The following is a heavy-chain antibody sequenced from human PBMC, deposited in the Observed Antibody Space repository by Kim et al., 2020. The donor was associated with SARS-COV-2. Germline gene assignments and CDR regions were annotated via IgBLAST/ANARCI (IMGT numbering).Heavy chain of an antibody. J-gene: IGHJ4*02. CDR2: T. D-gene: IGHD3-16*01. Sequence: TGYAQNFQDRPTMTRETSTSTVYMELSSLTSDDTAVYYCARGVRGEYFDYWGQGTLVTVSA. CDR3: ARGVRGEYFDY. V-gene: IGHV1-46*01.